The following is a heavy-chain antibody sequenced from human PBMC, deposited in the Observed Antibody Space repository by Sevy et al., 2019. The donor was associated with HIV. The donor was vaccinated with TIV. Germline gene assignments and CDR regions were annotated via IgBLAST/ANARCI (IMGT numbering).Heavy chain of an antibody. J-gene: IGHJ3*02. V-gene: IGHV1-24*01. D-gene: IGHD5-12*01. CDR1: GYILSELS. Sequence: DSVKVSCKVSGYILSELSVHWVRQAPRKGLERMGGFDPEDGETIYPQKFQGRVTMTEDTSTDIAYMELTGLRSEDTAVYYCATSPARMLVADDAFDIWGQGTMVCVSS. CDR3: ATSPARMLVADDAFDI. CDR2: FDPEDGET.